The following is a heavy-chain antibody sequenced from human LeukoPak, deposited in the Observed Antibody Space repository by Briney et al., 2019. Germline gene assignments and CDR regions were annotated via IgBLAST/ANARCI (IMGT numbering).Heavy chain of an antibody. D-gene: IGHD3-22*01. CDR3: ASMMVVESGFQH. CDR1: GGSISSYY. V-gene: IGHV4-59*01. J-gene: IGHJ1*01. CDR2: IYYSGST. Sequence: PSETLSLTCTVSGGSISSYYWSWIRQPPGKGLEWIGYIYYSGSTNYNPSLKSRVTISVDTSKNQFSLKLSSVTAADTAVYYCASMMVVESGFQHWGQGTLVTVSS.